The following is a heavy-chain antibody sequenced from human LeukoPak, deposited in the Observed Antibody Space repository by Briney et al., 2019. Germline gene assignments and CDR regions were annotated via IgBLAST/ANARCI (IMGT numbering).Heavy chain of an antibody. CDR1: GVTFSNHW. Sequence: GGSLRLSCAASGVTFSNHWMTWVRQAPGKGLEWVANINQDGSQKKYVDSVKGRFTISRDNAKNSLYLQMNSLRAEDTAVYYCATDGGWYRFEYWGQGTLVTVSS. J-gene: IGHJ4*02. CDR2: INQDGSQK. V-gene: IGHV3-7*01. D-gene: IGHD6-19*01. CDR3: ATDGGWYRFEY.